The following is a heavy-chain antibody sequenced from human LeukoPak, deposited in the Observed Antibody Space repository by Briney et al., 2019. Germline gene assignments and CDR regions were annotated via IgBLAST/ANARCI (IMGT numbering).Heavy chain of an antibody. V-gene: IGHV4-4*07. CDR1: GGSISSYY. CDR3: AREGIAEAGKRAWMSYDYYMDV. D-gene: IGHD6-13*01. J-gene: IGHJ6*03. Sequence: PSETLSLTCTVSGGSISSYYWSWIRQPAGKGLEWIGRIYTSGSTNYNPSLKSRVTISVDKSKNQFSLKLISVTAADTAVYYCAREGIAEAGKRAWMSYDYYMDVWGKGTTVTVSS. CDR2: IYTSGST.